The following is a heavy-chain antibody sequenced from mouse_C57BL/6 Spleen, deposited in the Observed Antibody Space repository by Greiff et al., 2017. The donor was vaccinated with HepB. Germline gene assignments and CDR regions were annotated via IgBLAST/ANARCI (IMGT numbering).Heavy chain of an antibody. Sequence: VQLQQPGAELVKPGASVKLSCKASGYTFTSYWMHWVKQRPGQGLEWIGMIHPNSGSTNYNEKFKSKATLTVDKSSSTAYMQLSSLTSEDSAVYYCARKDSGTWFAYWGQGTLVTVSA. D-gene: IGHD4-1*01. CDR3: ARKDSGTWFAY. CDR1: GYTFTSYW. CDR2: IHPNSGST. J-gene: IGHJ3*01. V-gene: IGHV1-64*01.